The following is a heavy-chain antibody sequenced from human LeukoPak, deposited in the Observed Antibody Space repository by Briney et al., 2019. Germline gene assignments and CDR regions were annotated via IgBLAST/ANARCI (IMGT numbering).Heavy chain of an antibody. CDR2: TSPYDGAT. V-gene: IGHV1-18*01. CDR1: GYSFTSYG. Sequence: GASVTVSCKASGYSFTSYGITWVRQAPGQGLEWMGRTSPYDGATEYAQNLQDRVSMTIDTSTNTAHVEVRSLKSDDTAIYYCARDTDWTVDYWGQGTLVTVSS. J-gene: IGHJ4*02. D-gene: IGHD3-9*01. CDR3: ARDTDWTVDY.